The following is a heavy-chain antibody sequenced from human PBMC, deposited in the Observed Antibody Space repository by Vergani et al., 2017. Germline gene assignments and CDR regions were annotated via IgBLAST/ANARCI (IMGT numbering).Heavy chain of an antibody. Sequence: EVQLVESGGGLVQPGGSLTLSCAASGFSFSIYGMNWVRQAPGKGLEWVAYISGSSSDISYADSVKGRFTISIDNAKNSLYLQMNSLRAEDTALYYCARAEFQLPYHYWGQGTLVTVSS. CDR1: GFSFSIYG. CDR2: ISGSSSDI. CDR3: ARAEFQLPYHY. D-gene: IGHD3-10*01. J-gene: IGHJ4*02. V-gene: IGHV3-48*01.